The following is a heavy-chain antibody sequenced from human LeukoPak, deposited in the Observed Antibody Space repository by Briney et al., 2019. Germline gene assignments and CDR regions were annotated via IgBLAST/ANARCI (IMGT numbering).Heavy chain of an antibody. J-gene: IGHJ6*03. Sequence: GGSLRLSCAASGFTFSSYGMNWVRQAPGKGLEWVSYISGSSSTIYYADSVKGRFTISRDNAKNSLYLQMNSLRAEDTAVYYCARDHGITMVRGVTYYYYYMDVWGKGTTVAVSS. V-gene: IGHV3-48*04. CDR3: ARDHGITMVRGVTYYYYYMDV. CDR2: ISGSSSTI. D-gene: IGHD3-10*01. CDR1: GFTFSSYG.